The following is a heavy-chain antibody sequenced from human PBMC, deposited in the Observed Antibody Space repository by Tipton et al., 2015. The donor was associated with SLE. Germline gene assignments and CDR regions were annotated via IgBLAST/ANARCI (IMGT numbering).Heavy chain of an antibody. CDR2: MNPNSGNT. CDR3: ARGYCSGGSCYSVPFYYYGMDV. CDR1: GYTFTSYD. Sequence: QLVQSGPEVKKPGASVKVSCKASGYTFTSYDINWVRQATGQGLEWMGWMNPNSGNTGYAQKFQGRVTMTRNTSTSTAYMELSSLRSEDTAVYYCARGYCSGGSCYSVPFYYYGMDVWGQGTTVTVSS. J-gene: IGHJ6*02. V-gene: IGHV1-8*01. D-gene: IGHD2-15*01.